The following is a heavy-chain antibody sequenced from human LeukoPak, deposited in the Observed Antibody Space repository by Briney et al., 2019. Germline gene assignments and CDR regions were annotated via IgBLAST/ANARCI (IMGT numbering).Heavy chain of an antibody. D-gene: IGHD6-13*01. CDR2: IYYSGST. Sequence: TSSETLSLTCTVSGGSISSYYWSWIRQPPGKGLEWIGYIYYSGSTNYNPSLKSRVTISVDTSENQFSLKLNSVTAADTAVYYCARDRQQLVRGEYYFDYWGQGTLVTVSS. CDR1: GGSISSYY. V-gene: IGHV4-59*12. CDR3: ARDRQQLVRGEYYFDY. J-gene: IGHJ4*02.